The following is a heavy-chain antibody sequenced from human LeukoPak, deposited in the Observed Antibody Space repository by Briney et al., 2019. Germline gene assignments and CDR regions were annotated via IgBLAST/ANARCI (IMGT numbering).Heavy chain of an antibody. D-gene: IGHD5-18*01. CDR1: GYTFTSYY. CDR2: INPNSGGT. Sequence: ASVKVSCKASGYTFTSYYMHWVRQAPGQGLEWMGWINPNSGGTNYAQKFQGRVTMTRDTSISTAYMELSRLRSDDTAVYYCARDTAMGDDAFDIWGQGTMVTVSS. V-gene: IGHV1-2*02. J-gene: IGHJ3*02. CDR3: ARDTAMGDDAFDI.